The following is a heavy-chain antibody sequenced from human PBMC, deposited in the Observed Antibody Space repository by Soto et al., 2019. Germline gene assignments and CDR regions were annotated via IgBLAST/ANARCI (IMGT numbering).Heavy chain of an antibody. CDR2: IDPSDSYT. V-gene: IGHV5-10-1*01. Sequence: GESLKISCKGSGYSFTSYWISWVRQMPGKGLEWMGRIDPSDSYTNYSPSFQGHVTISADKSISTAYLQWSSLKASDTAMYYCARLPPDSGGGYPDAFDIWGQGTMVTVSS. J-gene: IGHJ3*02. CDR3: ARLPPDSGGGYPDAFDI. CDR1: GYSFTSYW. D-gene: IGHD2-15*01.